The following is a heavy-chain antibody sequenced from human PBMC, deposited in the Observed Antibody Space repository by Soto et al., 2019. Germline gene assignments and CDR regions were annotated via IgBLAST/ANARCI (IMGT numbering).Heavy chain of an antibody. Sequence: GASVKVSCKASGYTFTSYAMHWVRQAPGQRLEWMGWINAGNGNTKYSQKFQGRVTITRDTSASTAYMELSSLRSEDTAVYYCARDIPIFGVVIYRGDYWGQGTLVTVSS. D-gene: IGHD3-3*01. CDR3: ARDIPIFGVVIYRGDY. J-gene: IGHJ4*02. CDR1: GYTFTSYA. CDR2: INAGNGNT. V-gene: IGHV1-3*01.